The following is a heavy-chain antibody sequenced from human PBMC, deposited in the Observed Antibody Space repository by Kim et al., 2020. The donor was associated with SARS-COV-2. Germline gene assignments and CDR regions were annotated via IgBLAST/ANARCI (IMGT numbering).Heavy chain of an antibody. J-gene: IGHJ4*02. CDR3: ARRGRYYYGSGSYYK. V-gene: IGHV4-39*01. D-gene: IGHD3-10*01. CDR1: GGSISSSSYY. CDR2: IYYSGST. Sequence: SETLSLTCTVSGGSISSSSYYWGWIRQPPGKGLEWIGSIYYSGSTYYNPSLKSRVTISVDTSKNQFSLKLSSVTAADTAVYYCARRGRYYYGSGSYYKWGQGTLVTVSS.